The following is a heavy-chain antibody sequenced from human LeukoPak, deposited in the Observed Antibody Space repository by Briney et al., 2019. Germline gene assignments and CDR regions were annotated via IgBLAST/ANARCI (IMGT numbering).Heavy chain of an antibody. J-gene: IGHJ4*02. CDR1: GYSISNGYY. Sequence: SETLSLTCTVSGYSISNGYYWTWIRPPPGKGLEWIGNIYHSGNTYYNPSLKSRVTISVDTSKNQFSLKLSSVTAADTAVYYCARQKQWLVRDYFDYWGQGTLVTVSS. CDR3: ARQKQWLVRDYFDY. D-gene: IGHD6-19*01. V-gene: IGHV4-38-2*02. CDR2: IYHSGNT.